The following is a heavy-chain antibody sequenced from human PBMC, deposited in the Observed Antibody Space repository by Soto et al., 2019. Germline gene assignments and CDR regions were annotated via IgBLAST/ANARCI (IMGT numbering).Heavy chain of an antibody. Sequence: GGSLRLSCAASGFTFSSYWMHWVRQVPGKGLVWVAVIWYDGGNKYYADSVKGRFTISRDNSKNTLYLQMNSLRAEDTAVYYCARDLSSWYYCYGMDVWGQGTTVTVSS. CDR2: IWYDGGNK. V-gene: IGHV3-33*08. J-gene: IGHJ6*02. D-gene: IGHD6-13*01. CDR1: GFTFSSYW. CDR3: ARDLSSWYYCYGMDV.